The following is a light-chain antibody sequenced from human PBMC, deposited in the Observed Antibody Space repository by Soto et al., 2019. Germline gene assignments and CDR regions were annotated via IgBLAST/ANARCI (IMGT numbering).Light chain of an antibody. CDR1: QSVSSN. CDR3: HQYNNWPPNYT. V-gene: IGKV3-15*01. Sequence: EIVMTQSPATLSVSPGERATLSCRASQSVSSNLAWYQHKPGQAPRLLIYGASTRATGIPARFSGSGSGTESTLTISSLQSEDFAVYYCHQYNNWPPNYTLGQGTKLEIK. CDR2: GAS. J-gene: IGKJ2*01.